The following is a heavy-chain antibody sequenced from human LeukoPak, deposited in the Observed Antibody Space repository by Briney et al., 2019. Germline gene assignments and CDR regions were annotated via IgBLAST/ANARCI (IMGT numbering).Heavy chain of an antibody. V-gene: IGHV4-39*07. D-gene: IGHD5-12*01. CDR2: IYYSGST. Sequence: PSETLSLTCTVSGGSISSSSYYWGWIRQPPGKGLEWIGSIYYSGSTYYKPSLKSRVTISVDTSKNQFSLKLSSVTAADTAVYYCARENVDIVATTDDYWGQGTLVTVSS. CDR3: ARENVDIVATTDDY. CDR1: GGSISSSSYY. J-gene: IGHJ4*02.